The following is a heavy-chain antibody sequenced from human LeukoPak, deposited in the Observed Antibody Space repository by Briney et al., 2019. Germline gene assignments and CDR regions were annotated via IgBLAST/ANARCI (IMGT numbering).Heavy chain of an antibody. CDR2: IWYDGSNK. CDR3: ARENDQWELRYFDY. D-gene: IGHD1-26*01. J-gene: IGHJ4*02. CDR1: GFTFSSYG. V-gene: IGHV3-30*19. Sequence: GGSLRLSCAASGFTFSSYGMHWVRQAPGKGLEWVAVIWYDGSNKYYADSVKGRFTISRDNSKNTLYLQMNSLRAEDTAVYYCARENDQWELRYFDYWGQGTLITVSS.